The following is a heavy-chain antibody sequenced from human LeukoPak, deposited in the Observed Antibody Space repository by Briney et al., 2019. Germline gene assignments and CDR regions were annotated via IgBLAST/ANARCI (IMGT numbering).Heavy chain of an antibody. V-gene: IGHV1-2*02. Sequence: ASVKVSCKASGYTFTGYYMHWVRQAPGQGLEWMGWINPNSGGTNYAQKFQGRVTMTRDTSISTAYMELSRLRSDDTAVYYCARDLGSSWSSFDYWGQGTLVTVSS. CDR3: ARDLGSSWSSFDY. J-gene: IGHJ4*02. D-gene: IGHD6-13*01. CDR1: GYTFTGYY. CDR2: INPNSGGT.